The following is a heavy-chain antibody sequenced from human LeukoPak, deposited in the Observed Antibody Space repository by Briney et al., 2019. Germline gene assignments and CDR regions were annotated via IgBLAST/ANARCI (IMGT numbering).Heavy chain of an antibody. CDR3: ARRPVGGSERGYYFDY. Sequence: GESLKISCKGSGYSFTSYWIGWVRQMPGKGLEWMGIIYPGDSDTRYSPSFQGQVTISADKSISTAYLKWSSREASATALYSWARRPVGGSERGYYFDYWGQGTLVTVSS. D-gene: IGHD3-3*01. V-gene: IGHV5-51*01. CDR1: GYSFTSYW. J-gene: IGHJ4*01. CDR2: IYPGDSDT.